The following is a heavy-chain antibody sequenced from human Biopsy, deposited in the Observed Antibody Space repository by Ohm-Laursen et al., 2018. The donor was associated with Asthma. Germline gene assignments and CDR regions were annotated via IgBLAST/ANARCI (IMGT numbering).Heavy chain of an antibody. CDR2: IKQDGSEK. CDR1: GFTFSSYW. Sequence: SLRLSCAAPGFTFSSYWMSWVRQAPGKGLEWVANIKQDGSEKYYVDSVKGRFTISRDNAKNSLYLQMNSLRVEDTAVYYCPKDVFPGWELRRGPDYWGQGTLVTVSS. CDR3: PKDVFPGWELRRGPDY. J-gene: IGHJ4*02. D-gene: IGHD1-26*01. V-gene: IGHV3-7*04.